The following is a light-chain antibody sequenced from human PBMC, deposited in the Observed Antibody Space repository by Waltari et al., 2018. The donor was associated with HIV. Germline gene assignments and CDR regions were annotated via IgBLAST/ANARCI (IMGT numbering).Light chain of an antibody. Sequence: QSALTQPASVSGSPGQSITISCTGTSSDVGGYNYVSWYQQHPGKAPKLMIYEVSNRPSWFSNLVSVSQSGNTSSLTISGLQAEYEAYYYCSSYRRSSTLEVFGTGTKVTVL. CDR1: SSDVGGYNY. V-gene: IGLV2-14*01. CDR2: EVS. CDR3: SSYRRSSTLEV. J-gene: IGLJ1*01.